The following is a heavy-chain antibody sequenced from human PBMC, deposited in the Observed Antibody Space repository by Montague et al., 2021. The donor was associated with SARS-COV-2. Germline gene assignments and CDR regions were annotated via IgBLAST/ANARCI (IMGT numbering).Heavy chain of an antibody. V-gene: IGHV6-1*01. CDR1: GDSVASNSAA. CDR2: TYYRSKWYN. J-gene: IGHJ4*02. D-gene: IGHD6-13*01. Sequence: CAISGDSVASNSAAWSWNRQSPSRGLEWLGRTYYRSKWYNDYAVSVKSRITINPDTSKNQFSLQLNSVTPEDTAVYYCARGGSWLYYFDYWGQGTLVTVSS. CDR3: ARGGSWLYYFDY.